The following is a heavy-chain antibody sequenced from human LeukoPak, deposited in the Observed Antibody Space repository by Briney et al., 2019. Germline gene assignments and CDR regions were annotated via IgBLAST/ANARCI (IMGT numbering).Heavy chain of an antibody. Sequence: SQTLSLTCTVSGGSISSGDYYWSWIRQPPGKGLEWIGYIYYSGSTYYTPSLKSRVTISVDTSKNQFSLKLSSVTAADTAVYYCASYYGYSYGSFDYWGQGTLVTVSS. D-gene: IGHD5-18*01. CDR1: GGSISSGDYY. CDR3: ASYYGYSYGSFDY. J-gene: IGHJ4*02. V-gene: IGHV4-30-4*08. CDR2: IYYSGST.